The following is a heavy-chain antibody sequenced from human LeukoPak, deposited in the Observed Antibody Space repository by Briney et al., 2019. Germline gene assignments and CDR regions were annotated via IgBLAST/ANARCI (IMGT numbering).Heavy chain of an antibody. CDR3: ARDLIRITMVRGVIITSGLGY. V-gene: IGHV1-2*02. J-gene: IGHJ4*02. CDR2: INPNSGGT. Sequence: AAVTDSLQGSGYTLTGYYMHWVRQAPGKGLEWMGWINPNSGGTNYAQKFQGKVTMTRDTSISTAYMELSRLRSDDTAVYYCARDLIRITMVRGVIITSGLGYWGQGTLVTVSS. CDR1: GYTLTGYY. D-gene: IGHD3-10*01.